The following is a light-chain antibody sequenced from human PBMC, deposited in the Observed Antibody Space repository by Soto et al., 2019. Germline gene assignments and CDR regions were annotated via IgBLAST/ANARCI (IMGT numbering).Light chain of an antibody. V-gene: IGKV1-27*01. CDR1: QGIGSY. J-gene: IGKJ3*01. CDR2: SAA. CDR3: QRYNSALVFT. Sequence: DVQMTQSPSSLSASVGDRVTITCRASQGIGSYLAWYQQKPGEAPNLLISSAAALQSGVPSRFSGSGSGTDFTLTISNLQPEDVATYYCQRYNSALVFTFGPGTKVHIK.